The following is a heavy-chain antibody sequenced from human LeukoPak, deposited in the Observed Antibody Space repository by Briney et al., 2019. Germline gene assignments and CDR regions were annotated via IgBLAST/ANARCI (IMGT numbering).Heavy chain of an antibody. CDR1: GYTFTSYG. CDR3: ARDVVRGRDNYYFDY. D-gene: IGHD3-10*01. V-gene: IGHV1-18*01. Sequence: GASVKVSCKASGYTFTSYGISWVRQAPGQGLEWMGWISAYNGNTNYAQKLQGRVTMTTDTSTSTAYMELRSLRSDDTAVYYCARDVVRGRDNYYFDYWGQGTLVTVSS. CDR2: ISAYNGNT. J-gene: IGHJ4*02.